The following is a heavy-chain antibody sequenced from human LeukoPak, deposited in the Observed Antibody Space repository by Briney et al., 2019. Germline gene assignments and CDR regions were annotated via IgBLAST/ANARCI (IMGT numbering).Heavy chain of an antibody. D-gene: IGHD4/OR15-4a*01. Sequence: GGSLRLSCAASGFIFSSYGMHWVRQAPDKGLEWVAFIRYDGSRKYYADSVKGRFTISRDNSRNTLYLQMNSLRAEDTAMYYCAKVSLNMVNDAFDIWGQGTMVSVSS. V-gene: IGHV3-30*02. CDR1: GFIFSSYG. CDR2: IRYDGSRK. CDR3: AKVSLNMVNDAFDI. J-gene: IGHJ3*02.